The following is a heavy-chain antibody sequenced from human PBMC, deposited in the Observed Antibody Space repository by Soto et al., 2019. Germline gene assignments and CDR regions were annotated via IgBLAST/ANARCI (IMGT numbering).Heavy chain of an antibody. J-gene: IGHJ6*02. Sequence: SGPTLVNPTQTLTLTCTFSGFSLSTSGMCVSWIRQPPGKALEWLARIDWDDDKYYSTSLKTRLTISKDTSKNQVVLTMTNMDPVDTATYYCARIQTKPQRDYYYYYGMDVWGQGTTVTVSS. CDR2: IDWDDDK. V-gene: IGHV2-70*11. CDR1: GFSLSTSGMC. CDR3: ARIQTKPQRDYYYYYGMDV.